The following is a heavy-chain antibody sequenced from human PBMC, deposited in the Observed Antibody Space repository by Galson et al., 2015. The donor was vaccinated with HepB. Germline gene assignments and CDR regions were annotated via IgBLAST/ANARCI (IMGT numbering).Heavy chain of an antibody. CDR2: IYYSGST. CDR3: ARDPPGAYSNSLGY. J-gene: IGHJ4*02. Sequence: LSLTCSVSGASMSSFTYYWGWFRQPPGKGLEWIGSIYYSGSTYYSPSLKSRLTISIDMSKNQFSLKLTSVSAADTAVYYCARDPPGAYSNSLGYWGQGTLVTVSS. D-gene: IGHD2-21*01. CDR1: GASMSSFTYY. V-gene: IGHV4-39*07.